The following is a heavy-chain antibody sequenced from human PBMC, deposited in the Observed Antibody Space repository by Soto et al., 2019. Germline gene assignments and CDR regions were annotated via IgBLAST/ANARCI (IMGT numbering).Heavy chain of an antibody. CDR1: GGSINTFYFS. D-gene: IGHD3-3*01. Sequence: SETLSLTCAVCGGSINTFYFSWSWIRQPPGRGLEWIGSIYQSGRTYYIPSLKSRVNMSLEKSKNQFSLKINSVVAADTAIYYCAREMTIFGVAPGGGVDVLGQRTTVTVCS. CDR3: AREMTIFGVAPGGGVDV. J-gene: IGHJ6*02. CDR2: IYQSGRT. V-gene: IGHV4-30-2*01.